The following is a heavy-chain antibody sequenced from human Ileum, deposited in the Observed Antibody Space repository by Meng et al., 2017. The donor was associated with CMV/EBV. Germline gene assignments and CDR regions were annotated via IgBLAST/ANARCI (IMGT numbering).Heavy chain of an antibody. CDR2: INGDGSST. V-gene: IGHV3-74*01. CDR1: GFTFSSYW. CDR3: ARSSSTSCYN. Sequence: GESLKISCAASGFTFSSYWMHWVRQAPGKGLVWVSRINGDGSSTNYADSVKGRFTISRDNAENTLYLQMNSLRAEDTAVYYCARSSSTSCYNWGQGTRVTVSS. J-gene: IGHJ4*02. D-gene: IGHD2-2*02.